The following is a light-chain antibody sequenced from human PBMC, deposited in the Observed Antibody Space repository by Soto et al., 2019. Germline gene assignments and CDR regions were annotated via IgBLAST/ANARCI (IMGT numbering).Light chain of an antibody. V-gene: IGKV3-20*01. CDR3: HHYGRSPGT. J-gene: IGKJ1*01. CDR2: GAS. Sequence: EIVLTQSPGTLSLSPGDRATLSCRASQSVSSSYLAWYQQKPGQAPRLVFYGASTRAPGIPDRFSGSGSGTDSNLTISRLEPEDFAVYFGHHYGRSPGTLGQGTKVEVK. CDR1: QSVSSSY.